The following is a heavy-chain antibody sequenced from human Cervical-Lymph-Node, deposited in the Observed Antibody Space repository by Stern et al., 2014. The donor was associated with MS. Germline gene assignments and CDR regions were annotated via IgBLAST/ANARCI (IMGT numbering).Heavy chain of an antibody. J-gene: IGHJ6*02. D-gene: IGHD2-15*01. V-gene: IGHV3-48*01. CDR2: ITSSSSTI. CDR3: ARHHDQYCSGNSCYYWVVDYHGMDV. Sequence: EVQLEESGGGLVQPGGSLRLSCAASGFTFSRYSMNWVRQAPGKGLEWVSYITSSSSTIHYADSVKGRFTISRDNAKNSLYLQMNSLRAEDTADYYCARHHDQYCSGNSCYYWVVDYHGMDVWGQGTTVTVSS. CDR1: GFTFSRYS.